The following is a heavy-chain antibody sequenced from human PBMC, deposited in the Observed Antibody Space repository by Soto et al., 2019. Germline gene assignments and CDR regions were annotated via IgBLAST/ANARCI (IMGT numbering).Heavy chain of an antibody. CDR3: AKGEAVAGGFDY. J-gene: IGHJ4*02. CDR1: GFTFSSYA. V-gene: IGHV3-23*01. CDR2: ISGSGGST. D-gene: IGHD6-19*01. Sequence: EVQLLESGGGLVQPGGSLRLSCAASGFTFSSYAMSWVRQAPGKVLEWVSVISGSGGSTYYADSVKGRFTISRDNSKNTLYLQMNSLRAEDTAVYYCAKGEAVAGGFDYWGQGTLVTVSS.